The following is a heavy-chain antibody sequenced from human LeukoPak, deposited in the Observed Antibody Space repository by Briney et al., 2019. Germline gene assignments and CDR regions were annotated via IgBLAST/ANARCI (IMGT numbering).Heavy chain of an antibody. D-gene: IGHD3-10*01. J-gene: IGHJ4*02. V-gene: IGHV3-53*01. CDR3: ARADMVRGVTDY. Sequence: PGGSLRLSCAASGFTVSSNYMSWVRQAPGKGLEWVSVIYSGGSTYYADSVKGRFTISRDNSKNTLYLQMNSLRAEETAVYYCARADMVRGVTDYWGQGTLVTVSS. CDR2: IYSGGST. CDR1: GFTVSSNY.